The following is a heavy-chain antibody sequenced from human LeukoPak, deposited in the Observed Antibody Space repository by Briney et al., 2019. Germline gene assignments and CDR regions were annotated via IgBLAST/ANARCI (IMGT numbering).Heavy chain of an antibody. J-gene: IGHJ2*01. CDR2: ISGSGGST. Sequence: GGSLRLSCAASGFTFSSYGMSWVRQAPGKGLEWVSAISGSGGSTYYADSVKGRFTISRDNSKNTLYLQMNSLRAEDTAVYYCAREGRDGYNFYWYFDLWGRGTLVTVSS. V-gene: IGHV3-23*01. CDR1: GFTFSSYG. D-gene: IGHD5-24*01. CDR3: AREGRDGYNFYWYFDL.